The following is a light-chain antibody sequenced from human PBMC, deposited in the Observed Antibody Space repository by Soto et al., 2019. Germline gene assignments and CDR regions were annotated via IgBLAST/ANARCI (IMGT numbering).Light chain of an antibody. V-gene: IGKV3-20*01. CDR1: QSVSSNY. CDR2: GAS. Sequence: EIVLTQSPGTLSLSPGERATLSCRASQSVSSNYLAWYQQKPGQAPRLLIYGASTRATGIPDRFSGSGSGTDFTLTISRLEPEDFAVCYCQQYANSPPTFGQGTKVEIK. CDR3: QQYANSPPT. J-gene: IGKJ1*01.